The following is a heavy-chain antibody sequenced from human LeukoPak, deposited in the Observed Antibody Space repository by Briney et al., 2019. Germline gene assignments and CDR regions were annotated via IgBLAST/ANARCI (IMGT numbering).Heavy chain of an antibody. V-gene: IGHV3-43*02. CDR3: AKAGPWGSYRSYFVY. D-gene: IGHD3-16*02. CDR1: GFTFDDYA. J-gene: IGHJ4*02. CDR2: ISGDGGST. Sequence: GGSLRLSCAASGFTFDDYAMHWVRQAPGKGLEWVSLISGDGGSTYYADSVKGRFTISRDNSKNSLYLQMNSLRTEDTALYYCAKAGPWGSYRSYFVYWGQGTLVTVSS.